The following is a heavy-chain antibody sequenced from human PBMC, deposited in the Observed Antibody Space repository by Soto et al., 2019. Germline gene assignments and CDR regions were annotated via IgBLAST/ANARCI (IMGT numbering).Heavy chain of an antibody. D-gene: IGHD6-6*01. Sequence: SETLSLTCPVSGSSISSGGYYWSWIRQHPGKGLEWIGYIYYSGSTYYNPSLKSRVTISVDTSKNQFSLKLSSVTAADTAVYYCASWGYSSSSVDYWGQGTLVTVS. CDR3: ASWGYSSSSVDY. CDR1: GSSISSGGYY. J-gene: IGHJ4*02. V-gene: IGHV4-31*03. CDR2: IYYSGST.